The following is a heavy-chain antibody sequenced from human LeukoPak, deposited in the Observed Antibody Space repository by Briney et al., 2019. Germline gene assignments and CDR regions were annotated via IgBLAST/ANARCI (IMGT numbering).Heavy chain of an antibody. J-gene: IGHJ4*02. CDR1: GFTVSSNY. CDR3: ARAPYCGGDCYSGHFDY. Sequence: GGSLRLSCAASGFTVSSNYMSWVRQAPGKGLEWVSVIYSGGSTYYADSVKGRFTISRDNSKNTLYLQMNSLRAEDTAVYYCARAPYCGGDCYSGHFDYWGQGTQVTVSS. V-gene: IGHV3-53*01. CDR2: IYSGGST. D-gene: IGHD2-21*02.